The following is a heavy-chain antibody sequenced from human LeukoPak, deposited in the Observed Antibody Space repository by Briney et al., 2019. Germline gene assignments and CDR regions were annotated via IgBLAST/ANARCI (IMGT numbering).Heavy chain of an antibody. CDR2: ISGSGGTT. J-gene: IGHJ4*02. D-gene: IGHD1-26*01. CDR3: ARVGAIHN. CDR1: GLTFSSYA. Sequence: TGGSLRLSCAASGLTFSSYAMTWVRQTPGKGLEWVAAISGSGGTTYYADFAKGRFTISRDNSKNTLYLQMNSLSAEDTAVYYCARVGAIHNWGQGTLVTVSS. V-gene: IGHV3-23*01.